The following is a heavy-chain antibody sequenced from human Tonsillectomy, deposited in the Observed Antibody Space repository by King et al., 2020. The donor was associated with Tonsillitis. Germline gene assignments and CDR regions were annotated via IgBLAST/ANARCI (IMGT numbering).Heavy chain of an antibody. D-gene: IGHD2-21*02. CDR3: VRDFGTALDY. CDR1: GFTFSSYW. J-gene: IGHJ4*02. V-gene: IGHV3-74*01. CDR2: ISSDGSDT. Sequence: VQLVESGGGLVQPGGSLRLSCAASGFTFSSYWMSWVRQAPGKGLVCVSRISSDGSDTRYADSVKGRFTISRDNAKNTLYLQMNSLRAEDTAMYYCVRDFGTALDYWGQGILVTVSS.